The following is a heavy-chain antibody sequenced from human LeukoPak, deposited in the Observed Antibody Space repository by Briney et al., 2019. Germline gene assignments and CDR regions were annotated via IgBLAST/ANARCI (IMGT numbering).Heavy chain of an antibody. CDR1: GGSFSSSSYY. Sequence: SETLSLTCTVSGGSFSSSSYYWGWIRQPPGKGLEWIGSIYYSGSTYYNPSLKSRVTISVDTSKNQFSLKLSSVTAADTAVYYCARVSTDTAMVTCFDYWGQGTLVTVSS. CDR2: IYYSGST. D-gene: IGHD5-18*01. V-gene: IGHV4-39*07. J-gene: IGHJ4*02. CDR3: ARVSTDTAMVTCFDY.